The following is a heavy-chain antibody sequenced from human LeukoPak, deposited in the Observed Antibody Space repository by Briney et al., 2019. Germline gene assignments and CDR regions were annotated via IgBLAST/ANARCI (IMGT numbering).Heavy chain of an antibody. CDR1: GYTFTSYG. CDR2: IIPILGIA. CDR3: ARGEASVVVPAATHFDY. Sequence: SVKVSCKASGYTFTSYGISWVRQAPGQGLEWMGRIIPILGIANYAQKFQGRVTITADKSTSTAYMELSSLRSEDTAVYYCARGEASVVVPAATHFDYWGQGTLVTVSS. J-gene: IGHJ4*02. V-gene: IGHV1-69*04. D-gene: IGHD2-2*01.